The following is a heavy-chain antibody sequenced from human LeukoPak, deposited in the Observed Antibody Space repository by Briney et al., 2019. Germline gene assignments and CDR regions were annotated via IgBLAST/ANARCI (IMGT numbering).Heavy chain of an antibody. CDR2: ISSSGSTI. CDR3: ASSSGSADY. J-gene: IGHJ4*02. CDR1: GFTFSIYT. D-gene: IGHD1-26*01. V-gene: IGHV3-48*04. Sequence: GGSLRLSCAASGFTFSIYTMTWVRQAPGKGLEWVSFISSSGSTIYYADSVKARFAISRHNAKNSLYLQMNSLRAEDTAVYYCASSSGSADYWGQGTLVTVSS.